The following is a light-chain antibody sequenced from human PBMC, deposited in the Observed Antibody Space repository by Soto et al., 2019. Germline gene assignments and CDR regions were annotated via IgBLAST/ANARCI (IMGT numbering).Light chain of an antibody. CDR3: SSYTTCSAYV. Sequence: QSVLTQPASVSGSPGQSITISCTGTSSDVGSFSYVSWYQQHPGKAPKLLIYEVRKRPSGVSNRFSGSKSGNTASLTISGLQAEDEADYYCSSYTTCSAYVFGTGTQLTVL. CDR1: SSDVGSFSY. J-gene: IGLJ1*01. V-gene: IGLV2-14*01. CDR2: EVR.